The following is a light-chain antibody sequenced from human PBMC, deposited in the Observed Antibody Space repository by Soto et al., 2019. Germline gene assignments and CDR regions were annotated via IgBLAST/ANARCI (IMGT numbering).Light chain of an antibody. CDR3: QQYGSSPLT. CDR1: QSVTSSY. J-gene: IGKJ4*01. CDR2: GAS. V-gene: IGKV3-20*01. Sequence: EIVLTQSPGTLSLSPGEGAALSCRASQSVTSSYLAWYQQKPGQAPRLLIYGASSRATGIPDRFSGSGSGTDFTLSISRLEPEDFAVYYCQQYGSSPLTFGGGTKVDIK.